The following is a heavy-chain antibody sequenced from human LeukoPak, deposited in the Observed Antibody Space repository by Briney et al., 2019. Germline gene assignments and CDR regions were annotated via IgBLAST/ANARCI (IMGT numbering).Heavy chain of an antibody. CDR3: ARDSVWYDSSNGMDV. Sequence: GGSLRLSCAASGFTFSSYAMSWVRQAPGKGLEWVSAISGSGGSTYYADSVKGRFTISRDNSKNTLYLQMNSLRAEDTAVYYCARDSVWYDSSNGMDVWGQGTTVTVSS. CDR2: ISGSGGST. J-gene: IGHJ6*02. V-gene: IGHV3-23*01. CDR1: GFTFSSYA. D-gene: IGHD3-22*01.